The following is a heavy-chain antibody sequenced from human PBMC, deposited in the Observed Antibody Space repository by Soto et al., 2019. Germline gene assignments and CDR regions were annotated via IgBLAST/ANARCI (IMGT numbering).Heavy chain of an antibody. D-gene: IGHD6-13*01. V-gene: IGHV3-23*01. Sequence: PVGSLRLSCAASGFTFSSYAMSWVRQAPGKGLEWVSAISGSGGSTYYADSVKGRFTISRDNSKNTLYLQMNSLRAEDTAVYYCAKDFDGYSSSWTVFDPWGQGTLVPSPQ. CDR1: GFTFSSYA. CDR3: AKDFDGYSSSWTVFDP. CDR2: ISGSGGST. J-gene: IGHJ5*02.